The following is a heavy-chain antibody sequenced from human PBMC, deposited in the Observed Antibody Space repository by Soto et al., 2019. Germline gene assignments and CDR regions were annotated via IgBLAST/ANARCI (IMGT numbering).Heavy chain of an antibody. J-gene: IGHJ4*02. CDR2: MNPNSGNT. Sequence: QVQLVQSGAEVKKPGASVKVSCKASGYTFTSYDIYWVRQATGQGLEWMGWMNPNSGNTGYAQKFQGRVTMTRNTCSSAAYMQLTSLRSADPAVFYGATENSGGWSKEWGQGNLVTVSS. V-gene: IGHV1-8*01. CDR1: GYTFTSYD. CDR3: ATENSGGWSKE. D-gene: IGHD6-19*01.